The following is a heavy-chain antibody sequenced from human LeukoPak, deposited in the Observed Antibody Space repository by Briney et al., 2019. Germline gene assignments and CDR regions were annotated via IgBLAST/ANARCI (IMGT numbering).Heavy chain of an antibody. CDR1: GFTFSDYT. J-gene: IGHJ4*02. CDR2: ITRSSSPI. V-gene: IGHV3-48*01. Sequence: PGGSLRLSCAASGFTFSDYTMNWVRQAPGKGLEWLSYITRSSSPIYYADSVKGRFTTSRDNAKNSQYLQMNSLRAEDTAVYYCARDNAGYDYWGQGTLVTVSS. CDR3: ARDNAGYDY. D-gene: IGHD5-12*01.